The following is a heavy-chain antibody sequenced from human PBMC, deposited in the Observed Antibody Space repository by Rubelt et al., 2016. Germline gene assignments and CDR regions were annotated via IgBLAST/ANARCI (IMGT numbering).Heavy chain of an antibody. CDR2: ITPNSGDT. J-gene: IGHJ5*02. CDR1: GYTFTAHY. Sequence: QVQLVQSRAEVKMSGASVKVSCKASGYTFTAHYIHWVRQAPGQGLEWMGWITPNSGDTNYAQKIQGKVTMTREMSISTAHMELSGLRLDDTAVLYGTGQGGPTVRFEPWGQGTLVTVSA. D-gene: IGHD1-26*01. V-gene: IGHV1-2*02. CDR3: TGQGGPTVRFEP.